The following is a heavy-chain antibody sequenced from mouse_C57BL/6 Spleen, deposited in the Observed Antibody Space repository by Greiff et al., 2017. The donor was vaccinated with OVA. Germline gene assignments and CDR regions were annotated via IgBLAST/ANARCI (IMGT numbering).Heavy chain of an antibody. Sequence: VQLKQSGPELVKPGASVKISCKASGYTFTDYYMNWVKQSHGKSLEWIGDINPNNGGTSYNQKFKGKATLTVDKSSSTAYMELRSLTSEDSAVYYCARSTGYGAMDYWGQGTSVTVSS. CDR2: INPNNGGT. J-gene: IGHJ4*01. CDR3: ARSTGYGAMDY. D-gene: IGHD3-2*02. V-gene: IGHV1-26*01. CDR1: GYTFTDYY.